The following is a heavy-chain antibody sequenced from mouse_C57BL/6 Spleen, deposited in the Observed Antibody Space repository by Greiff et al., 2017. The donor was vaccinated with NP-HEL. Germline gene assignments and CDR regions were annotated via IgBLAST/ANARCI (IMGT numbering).Heavy chain of an antibody. D-gene: IGHD2-4*01. V-gene: IGHV1-52*01. CDR2: IDPSDSET. CDR3: ARIKAIYYDYDDY. Sequence: QVQLQQPGAELVRPGSSVKLSCKASGYTFTSYWMHWVKQRPIQGLEWIGNIDPSDSETHYNQKFKDKATLTVDKSSSTAYMQLSSLTSEDSAVYYCARIKAIYYDYDDYWGQGTTLTVSS. J-gene: IGHJ2*01. CDR1: GYTFTSYW.